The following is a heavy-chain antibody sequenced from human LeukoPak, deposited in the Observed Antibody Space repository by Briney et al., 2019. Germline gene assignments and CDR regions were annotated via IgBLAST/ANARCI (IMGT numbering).Heavy chain of an antibody. CDR3: ARGGVVRGVTHFDY. V-gene: IGHV3-13*01. CDR2: IGTAGDT. CDR1: GFTFSSYD. J-gene: IGHJ4*02. Sequence: PGGSLRLSCAASGFTFSSYDMHWVRRATGKGLEWVSAIGTAGDTYYPGSVKGRFTISRENAKNSLYLQMNSLRAGDTAVYYCARGGVVRGVTHFDYWGQGTLITVSS. D-gene: IGHD3-10*01.